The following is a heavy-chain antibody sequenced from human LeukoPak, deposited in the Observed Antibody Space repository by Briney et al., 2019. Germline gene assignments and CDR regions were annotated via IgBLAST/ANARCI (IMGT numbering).Heavy chain of an antibody. CDR3: ARSVSSAWSPFDY. CDR2: IYSGGNT. Sequence: GGSLRLSCAASGFIVSSNYMSWVRQAPGKGLEWVSVIYSGGNTYYADSVKGRFTIPRDNSKNTLYLQMSSLRAEDTAVYYCARSVSSAWSPFDYWGQGTLVTVSS. V-gene: IGHV3-53*05. J-gene: IGHJ4*02. D-gene: IGHD6-13*01. CDR1: GFIVSSNY.